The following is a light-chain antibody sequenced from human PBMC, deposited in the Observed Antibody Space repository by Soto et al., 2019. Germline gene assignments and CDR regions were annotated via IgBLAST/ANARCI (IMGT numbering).Light chain of an antibody. V-gene: IGLV2-14*01. J-gene: IGLJ1*01. CDR2: DVS. Sequence: QSVLTQPASVSGSPGQSITISCTGTSSDVGGYNYVSWYQQHPGKAPKLMIYDVSNRPSGVSNRFSDSKSGNTASLTISGLQAEDEADYYCSSYTSSCTPYVYGTGTKVTDL. CDR1: SSDVGGYNY. CDR3: SSYTSSCTPYV.